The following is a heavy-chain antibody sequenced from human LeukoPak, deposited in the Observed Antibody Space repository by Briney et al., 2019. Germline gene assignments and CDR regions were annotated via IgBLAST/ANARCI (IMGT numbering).Heavy chain of an antibody. CDR3: AGAPTPTDYDSSLDY. Sequence: GGSLRLSCAASGFTVSRNYMTWVRQAPGKGLEWVSVIFGGGNTYYADSVKGRFTISRDNSKNTPYLQMHSLRAEDTAVYYCAGAPTPTDYDSSLDYWGQGTLVTVSS. J-gene: IGHJ4*02. CDR1: GFTVSRNY. CDR2: IFGGGNT. V-gene: IGHV3-53*01. D-gene: IGHD3-22*01.